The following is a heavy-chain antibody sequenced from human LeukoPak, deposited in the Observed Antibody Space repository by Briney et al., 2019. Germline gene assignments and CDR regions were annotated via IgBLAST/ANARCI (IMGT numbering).Heavy chain of an antibody. CDR3: ARGGGSIRHSYYYYVDV. J-gene: IGHJ6*03. D-gene: IGHD2-15*01. CDR1: GFTFSSHS. V-gene: IGHV3-21*04. Sequence: PGGSLRLSCAASGFTFSSHSMNWVRQAPGKGLEWVSSISSSSSYIYYADSVKGRFTISRDNAKNSLYLRMNSLRDEDTALYYCARGGGSIRHSYYYYVDVWGKGTSVTVSS. CDR2: ISSSSSYI.